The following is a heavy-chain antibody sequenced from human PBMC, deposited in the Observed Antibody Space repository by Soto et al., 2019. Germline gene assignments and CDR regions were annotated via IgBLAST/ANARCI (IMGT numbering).Heavy chain of an antibody. J-gene: IGHJ4*02. Sequence: QVQPVQSGAEVKKPGASVKVSCKASGYTFTSYAMHWVRQAPGQRFEWMGWINAGNGNTKYSQKFQGRVTITRDTSASTAYMELSSLRSEDTAVYYCARGDGYYYFDYWGQGTLVTVSS. CDR1: GYTFTSYA. D-gene: IGHD3-22*01. CDR2: INAGNGNT. CDR3: ARGDGYYYFDY. V-gene: IGHV1-3*01.